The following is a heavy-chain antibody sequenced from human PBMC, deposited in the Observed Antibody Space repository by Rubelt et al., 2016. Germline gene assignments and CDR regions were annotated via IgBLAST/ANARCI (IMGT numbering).Heavy chain of an antibody. J-gene: IGHJ4*02. CDR1: GGSFSGYY. V-gene: IGHV4-34*01. D-gene: IGHD2/OR15-2a*01. CDR2: IYYSGST. CDR3: ARDSGSRIFDY. Sequence: QVQLQQWGAGLLKPSETLSLTCAVYGGSFSGYYWSWIRQHPGKGLEWIGYIYYSGSTYYNPSLKSRVTISVDTSKNQFSLKRSSVTAADTAVYYCARDSGSRIFDYWGQGTLVTVSS.